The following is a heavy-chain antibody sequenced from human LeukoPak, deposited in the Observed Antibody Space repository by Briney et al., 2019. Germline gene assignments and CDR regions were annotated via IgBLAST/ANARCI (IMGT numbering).Heavy chain of an antibody. Sequence: GGSLRLSCAASGFTFSSYSMNWVRQAPGKGLEWVSSISSSSSYIYYADSVKGRFTIPRDNAKNSLYLQMNSLRAEDTAAYYCARTYYYDSSGPDLPDIWGQGTMVTVSS. CDR2: ISSSSSYI. CDR1: GFTFSSYS. CDR3: ARTYYYDSSGPDLPDI. J-gene: IGHJ3*02. D-gene: IGHD3-22*01. V-gene: IGHV3-21*01.